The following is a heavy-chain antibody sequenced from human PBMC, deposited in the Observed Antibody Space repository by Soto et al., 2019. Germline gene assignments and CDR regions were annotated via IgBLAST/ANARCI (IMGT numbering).Heavy chain of an antibody. D-gene: IGHD3-9*01. CDR1: GGSISSYY. J-gene: IGHJ6*02. CDR2: IYTSGST. Sequence: PSETLSLTCTVSGGSISSYYWSWIRQPAGKGLEWIGRIYTSGSTNYNPSLKSRVTMSVDTSKNQFSLKLSSVTAADTAVYYCASPILTGYYARYYYGMDVWGQGTTVTVSS. V-gene: IGHV4-4*07. CDR3: ASPILTGYYARYYYGMDV.